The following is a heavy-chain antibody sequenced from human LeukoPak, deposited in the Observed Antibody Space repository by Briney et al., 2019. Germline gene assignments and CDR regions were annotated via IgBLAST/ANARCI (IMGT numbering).Heavy chain of an antibody. V-gene: IGHV3-30*02. CDR1: GFTLDSFA. J-gene: IGHJ4*02. Sequence: GGSLRLSCAVSGFTLDSFAMHWVRQAPGEGLEWVALIRHDETNEFYADAVQGRFTISRDTSKKIVYLQMNNLRAEDTALYYCAKEYTPSSPLGELVSWGEGTLVTVSS. CDR3: AKEYTPSSPLGELVS. D-gene: IGHD6-6*01. CDR2: IRHDETNE.